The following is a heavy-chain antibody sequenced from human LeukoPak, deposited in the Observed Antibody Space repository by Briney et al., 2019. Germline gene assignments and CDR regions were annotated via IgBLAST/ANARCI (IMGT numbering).Heavy chain of an antibody. D-gene: IGHD2-15*01. CDR1: GYSFTSYW. CDR3: ARRYCSGGSCYRCFDY. Sequence: RGESLKISCKGSGYSFTSYWIGWVRQMPGKGLEWMGIIYPGDSDTRYSPSFQGQVTISADQSISTAYLQWSSLKASDTAMYYCARRYCSGGSCYRCFDYWGQGTLVTVSS. CDR2: IYPGDSDT. J-gene: IGHJ4*02. V-gene: IGHV5-51*01.